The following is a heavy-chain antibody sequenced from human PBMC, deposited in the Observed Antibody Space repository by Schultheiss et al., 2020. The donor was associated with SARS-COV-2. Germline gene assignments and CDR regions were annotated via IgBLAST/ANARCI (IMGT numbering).Heavy chain of an antibody. J-gene: IGHJ4*03. CDR2: INPASGDT. Sequence: ASVKVSCKASGYTFTSYGISWVRQAPGQGLEWMGWINPASGDTYYAQKFQGWVTMTRDTSLSTAYMYLRRLRSDDTAVYYCARDAGIFGVPRDYWGQGTTVTVSS. D-gene: IGHD3-3*01. CDR1: GYTFTSYG. V-gene: IGHV1-2*04. CDR3: ARDAGIFGVPRDY.